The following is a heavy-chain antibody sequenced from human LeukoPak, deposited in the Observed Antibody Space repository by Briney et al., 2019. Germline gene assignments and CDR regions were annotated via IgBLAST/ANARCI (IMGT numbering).Heavy chain of an antibody. CDR3: AREDLGYCSSTSCYYDY. Sequence: GGSLRLSCAASGFTFSSYGMHWVRQAPGKGLEWVAVIWYDGSNKYYADSVKGRFAISRDNSKNTLYLQMNSLRAEDTAVYYCAREDLGYCSSTSCYYDYWAQGTLVTVSS. V-gene: IGHV3-33*01. D-gene: IGHD2-2*01. J-gene: IGHJ4*02. CDR2: IWYDGSNK. CDR1: GFTFSSYG.